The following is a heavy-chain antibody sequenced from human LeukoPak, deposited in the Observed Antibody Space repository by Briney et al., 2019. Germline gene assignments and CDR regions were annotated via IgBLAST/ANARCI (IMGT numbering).Heavy chain of an antibody. CDR1: GFTFSSST. CDR3: AKEGRSTTPGY. D-gene: IGHD6-13*01. Sequence: PGGSLRVSSAAPGFTFSSSTMDWVRQAPGQGLEWVSSISSTSSSIYYTDSVKGRFTISRDNTKNSLYLQMNSLRAEDTAVYFCAKEGRSTTPGYWGQGTLVTASS. J-gene: IGHJ4*02. V-gene: IGHV3-21*01. CDR2: ISSTSSSI.